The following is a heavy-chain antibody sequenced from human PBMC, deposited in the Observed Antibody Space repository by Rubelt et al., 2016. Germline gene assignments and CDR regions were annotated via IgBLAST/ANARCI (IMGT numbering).Heavy chain of an antibody. CDR3: AREITPADLD. D-gene: IGHD2-2*01. CDR2: ISYDGSNK. Sequence: VQLVESGGGVVQPGRSLRLSCAASGYTFSSSAIHRVRQASCKGLAWVAVISYDGSNKFFADSVKCRFTIARDNSNDTLDLQMNSLGAEDTAVYDGAREITPADLDWGQGTLVTVSS. J-gene: IGHJ4*02. CDR1: GYTFSSSA. V-gene: IGHV3-30*04.